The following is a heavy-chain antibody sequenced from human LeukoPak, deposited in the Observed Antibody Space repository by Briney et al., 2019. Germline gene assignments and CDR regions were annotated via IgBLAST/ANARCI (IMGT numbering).Heavy chain of an antibody. Sequence: SETLSLTCTVSGDSMNGYYWNWIRQPPGKRLEWIGYIDNTGSTNYKPSLKSRITISVDTSKNQFSLKLSSVTAADTAVYYCARVWSGYYDSSGYLNFDYWGQGTLVTVSS. D-gene: IGHD3-22*01. V-gene: IGHV4-59*01. CDR2: IDNTGST. CDR1: GDSMNGYY. CDR3: ARVWSGYYDSSGYLNFDY. J-gene: IGHJ4*02.